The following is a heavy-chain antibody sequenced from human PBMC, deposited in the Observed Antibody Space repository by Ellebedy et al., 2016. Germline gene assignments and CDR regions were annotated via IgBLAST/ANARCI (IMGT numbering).Heavy chain of an antibody. V-gene: IGHV3-15*01. D-gene: IGHD6-13*01. Sequence: GGSLRLXXAASGFTFTDAHMAWVRQAPGQGLEWLGHIKSNTDGGTTGYADPVKGRFIISRDDSKNTLYLQMNSLKTEDSAVYYCTTDFRRQQVDFAFDIWGQGTMVTVSS. CDR2: IKSNTDGGTT. CDR1: GFTFTDAH. CDR3: TTDFRRQQVDFAFDI. J-gene: IGHJ3*02.